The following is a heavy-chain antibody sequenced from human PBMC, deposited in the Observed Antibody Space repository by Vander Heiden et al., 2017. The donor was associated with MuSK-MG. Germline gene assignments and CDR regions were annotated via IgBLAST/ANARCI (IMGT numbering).Heavy chain of an antibody. Sequence: QVQLVQSGAEVKKPGSSVKVSCKASGGTFSSYAISWVRQAPGQGLEWMGRIIPILGIANDAQKFQGRVTMTADKSTSTAYMELSSLRSEDTAVYYCAIGTAAGLGNYWGQGTLVTVSS. V-gene: IGHV1-69*04. CDR2: IIPILGIA. D-gene: IGHD6-13*01. J-gene: IGHJ4*02. CDR3: AIGTAAGLGNY. CDR1: GGTFSSYA.